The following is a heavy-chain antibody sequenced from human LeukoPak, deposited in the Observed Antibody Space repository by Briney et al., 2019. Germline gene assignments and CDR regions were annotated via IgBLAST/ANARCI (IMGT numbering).Heavy chain of an antibody. J-gene: IGHJ6*02. V-gene: IGHV4-59*01. D-gene: IGHD3-3*01. CDR1: CGSINSYY. CDR3: ARGRQEWLFVGPHYGIDV. CDR2: IYYSGST. Sequence: SETLSLTCTVSCGSINSYYWSWLRQPPGKGLEWIGYIYYSGSTNYNPSLKSRATISVDTSKNQFSLKLSSVTAADTAVYYCARGRQEWLFVGPHYGIDVWGQGTTVTVSS.